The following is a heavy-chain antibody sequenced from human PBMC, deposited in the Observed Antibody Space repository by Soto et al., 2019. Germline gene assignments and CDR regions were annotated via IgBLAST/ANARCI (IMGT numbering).Heavy chain of an antibody. CDR2: IGTAGDT. V-gene: IGHV3-13*01. D-gene: IGHD4-17*01. CDR3: ARGDYGDYPLHDYYYMDV. J-gene: IGHJ6*03. CDR1: GFTFSSYD. Sequence: GGSLRLSCAASGFTFSSYDMHWVRQATGKGLEWVSAIGTAGDTYYPGSVKGRFTISRENAKNSLYLQMNSLRAGDTAVYYCARGDYGDYPLHDYYYMDVWGKGTTVTVSS.